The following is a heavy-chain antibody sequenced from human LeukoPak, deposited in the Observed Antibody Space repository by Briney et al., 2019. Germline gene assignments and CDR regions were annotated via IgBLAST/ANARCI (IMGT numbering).Heavy chain of an antibody. J-gene: IGHJ3*02. CDR2: IFYSGST. CDR3: ARSSLAATASDI. D-gene: IGHD2-15*01. V-gene: IGHV4-59*11. CDR1: GGFITSHY. Sequence: LETLSLTCTVSGGFITSHYWSWIRQPPGKGLEWIGYIFYSGSTNYNPSLKSRVTISVDTSRKQFSLKLSSVTAADTALYYCARSSLAATASDIWGQGTMVTVSS.